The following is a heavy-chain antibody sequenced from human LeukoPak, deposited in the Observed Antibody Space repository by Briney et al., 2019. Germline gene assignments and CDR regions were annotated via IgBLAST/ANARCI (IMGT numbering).Heavy chain of an antibody. Sequence: GGSLRLSCAVAGFPFGSYAMHWVRQAPGRGLEWVAFIRYDGNIQYYADSVKGRFTISRDNSKVTLYLQMSSLRAEDTAVYYCATIAMAGPFDYWGQGTLVTVSS. CDR2: IRYDGNIQ. D-gene: IGHD6-19*01. J-gene: IGHJ4*02. CDR3: ATIAMAGPFDY. CDR1: GFPFGSYA. V-gene: IGHV3-30*02.